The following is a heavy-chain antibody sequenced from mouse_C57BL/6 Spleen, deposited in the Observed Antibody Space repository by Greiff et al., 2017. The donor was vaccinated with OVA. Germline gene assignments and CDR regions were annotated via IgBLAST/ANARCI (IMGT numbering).Heavy chain of an antibody. Sequence: DVMLVESGGGLVKPGGSLKLSCAASGFTFSDYGMHWVRQAPEKGLEWVAYISSGSSTIYYADTVKGRFTISRDNAKNTLFLQMTSLRSEDTAMYYCARPITTVVALDYWGQGTTRTVSS. CDR2: ISSGSSTI. D-gene: IGHD1-1*01. V-gene: IGHV5-17*01. J-gene: IGHJ2*01. CDR1: GFTFSDYG. CDR3: ARPITTVVALDY.